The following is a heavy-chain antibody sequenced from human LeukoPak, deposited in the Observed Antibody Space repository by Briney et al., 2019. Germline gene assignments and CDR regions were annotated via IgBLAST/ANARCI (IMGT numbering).Heavy chain of an antibody. D-gene: IGHD2-8*01. Sequence: PGGSLRLSCAASGLTFSSHAMSWVRQAPGKGLEWVLAISGSGGQTYYADSVKGRFTISRDNSKDTLYLQMNNLKAEDTAVYYCANNEWQWGQGTLVTVSS. V-gene: IGHV3-23*01. CDR3: ANNEWQ. CDR2: ISGSGGQT. J-gene: IGHJ1*01. CDR1: GLTFSSHA.